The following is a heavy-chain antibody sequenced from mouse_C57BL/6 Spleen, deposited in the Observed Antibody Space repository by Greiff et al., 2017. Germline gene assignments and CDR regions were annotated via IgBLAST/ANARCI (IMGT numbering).Heavy chain of an antibody. V-gene: IGHV1-82*01. CDR1: GYAFSSSW. J-gene: IGHJ2*01. Sequence: VKLQESGPELVKPGASVKISCKASGYAFSSSWMNWVKQRPGKGLEWIGRIYPGDGDTNYNGKFKGKATLTADKSTSTAYMQLSSLTSEDSAVYFCARAEDLDYWGQGTTLTVSS. CDR2: IYPGDGDT. CDR3: ARAEDLDY.